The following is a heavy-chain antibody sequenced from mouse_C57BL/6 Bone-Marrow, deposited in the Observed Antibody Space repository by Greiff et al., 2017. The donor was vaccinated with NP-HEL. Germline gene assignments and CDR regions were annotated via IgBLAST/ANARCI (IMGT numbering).Heavy chain of an antibody. CDR1: GYAFSSSW. CDR3: ARGVIYDGYSWFAY. J-gene: IGHJ3*01. CDR2: IYPGDGDT. V-gene: IGHV1-82*01. Sequence: QVQLQQSGPELVKPGASVKISCKASGYAFSSSWMNWVKQRPGKGLEWIGRIYPGDGDTNYNGKFKGKATLTAEKSSSTAYMQLSSLTSEDSAVYFCARGVIYDGYSWFAYWGQGTLVTVSA. D-gene: IGHD2-3*01.